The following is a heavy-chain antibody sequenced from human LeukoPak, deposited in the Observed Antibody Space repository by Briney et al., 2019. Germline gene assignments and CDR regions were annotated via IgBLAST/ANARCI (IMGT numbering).Heavy chain of an antibody. CDR2: IISDGSNT. D-gene: IGHD3-22*01. J-gene: IGHJ4*02. CDR3: VRNSYDSSGYYDY. V-gene: IGHV3-74*01. Sequence: PGGSLRLSCAASGFTFSSYWMHWVRQAPGKGLVWVSRIISDGSNTTYADSVKGRFTISRDNAKNTLYLQMSSLRAEGTAVYYCVRNSYDSSGYYDYWGQGTLVTVSS. CDR1: GFTFSSYW.